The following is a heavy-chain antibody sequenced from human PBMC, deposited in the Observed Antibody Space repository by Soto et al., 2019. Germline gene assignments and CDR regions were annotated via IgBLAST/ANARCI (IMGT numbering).Heavy chain of an antibody. D-gene: IGHD6-13*01. CDR1: GGSISSSSFH. CDR3: ARRERAAGTDWWFDP. V-gene: IGHV4-39*01. Sequence: QLQLQESGPGLVKPSETLSLTCTVSGGSISSSSFHWGWIRQPPGKGLVWIGSIYYSGSTYYSPSVNSRVTRSVDTSKNQFSLKLSSVTAADTAVYYCARRERAAGTDWWFDPWGQGTLVTVSS. CDR2: IYYSGST. J-gene: IGHJ5*02.